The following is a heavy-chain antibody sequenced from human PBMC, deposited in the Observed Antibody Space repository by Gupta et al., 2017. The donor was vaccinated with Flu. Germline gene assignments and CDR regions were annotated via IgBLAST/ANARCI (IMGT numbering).Heavy chain of an antibody. CDR3: AKQLGFLEWLSPIDP. CDR2: ISGSSGGST. D-gene: IGHD3-3*01. J-gene: IGHJ5*02. Sequence: EVQLLESGGGLGQPGGSLRLSCAASGFTFSNYPMTWVRQAPGKGLEWVSTISGSSGGSTYYADSVKGRFTISRDNSKNTLYLQMNSLRAEDTAFYYCAKQLGFLEWLSPIDPWGQGTLVTVSS. CDR1: GFTFSNYP. V-gene: IGHV3-23*01.